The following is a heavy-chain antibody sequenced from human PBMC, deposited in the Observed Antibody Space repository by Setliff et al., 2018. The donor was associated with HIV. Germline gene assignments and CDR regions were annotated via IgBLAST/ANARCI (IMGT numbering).Heavy chain of an antibody. CDR2: ISHGGST. Sequence: SETLSLTCAVSDYSVRSGFYWGWIRQPPGKGLEWIGSISHGGSTYYNPSLQSRVTISVDTSKNQFSLTLSSVTAADTAVYHCARHETTVTLANWLDPWGQGTLVTVSS. J-gene: IGHJ5*02. CDR3: ARHETTVTLANWLDP. CDR1: DYSVRSGFY. D-gene: IGHD4-17*01. V-gene: IGHV4-38-2*01.